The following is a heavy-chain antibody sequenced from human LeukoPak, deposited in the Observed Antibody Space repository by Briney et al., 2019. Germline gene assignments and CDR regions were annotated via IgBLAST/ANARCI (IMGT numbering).Heavy chain of an antibody. Sequence: PSETLSLTCTVSGGSISSYYWSWIRQPPGKGLEWIGYIYYSGSTYYNPSLKSRLTISMDTSKNQFSLKLSSVTAADTAVYYCARDAEYYYGSGSYSSGIDAWGQGTTVTVSS. V-gene: IGHV4-59*12. CDR3: ARDAEYYYGSGSYSSGIDA. CDR2: IYYSGST. D-gene: IGHD3-10*01. J-gene: IGHJ6*02. CDR1: GGSISSYY.